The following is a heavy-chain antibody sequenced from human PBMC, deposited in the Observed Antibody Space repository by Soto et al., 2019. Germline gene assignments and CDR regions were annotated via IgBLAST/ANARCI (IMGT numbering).Heavy chain of an antibody. Sequence: PGGFLRLSCAASGFTFSSYGMHWVRQAPGKGLEWVAVIWYDGSNKYYADSVKGRFTISRDNSKNTLYLQMNSLRAEDTAVYYCARINPGYSSSWAEYFDYWGQGTLVTVSS. CDR1: GFTFSSYG. V-gene: IGHV3-33*01. D-gene: IGHD6-13*01. CDR2: IWYDGSNK. J-gene: IGHJ4*02. CDR3: ARINPGYSSSWAEYFDY.